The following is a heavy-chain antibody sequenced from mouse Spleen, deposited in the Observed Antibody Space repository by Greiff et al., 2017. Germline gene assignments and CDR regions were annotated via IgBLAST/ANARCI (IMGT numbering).Heavy chain of an antibody. J-gene: IGHJ2*01. CDR1: GFTFSDYG. V-gene: IGHV5-17*01. D-gene: IGHD2-4*01. CDR2: ISSGSSTI. Sequence: EVKLQESGGGLVKPGGSLKLSCAASGFTFSDYGMHWVRQAPEKGLEWVAYISSGSSTIYYADTVKGRFTISRDNAKNTLFLQMTSLRSEDTAMYYCARLYYDYGHYFDYWGQGTTLTVSS. CDR3: ARLYYDYGHYFDY.